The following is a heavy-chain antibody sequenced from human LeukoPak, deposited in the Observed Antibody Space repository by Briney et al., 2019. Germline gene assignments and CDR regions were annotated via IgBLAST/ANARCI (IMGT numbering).Heavy chain of an antibody. CDR2: IYYTGTT. CDR3: ARVVGGVGLDY. V-gene: IGHV4-59*01. J-gene: IGHJ4*02. Sequence: SETLSLTCSVSGGSISGYYWTWIRQPPGEALECIGCIYYTGTTNYNPSLNSRVTISVDTSRNQFALKLSSVTAADTAVYYCARVVGGVGLDYWGQGTLVTVSS. D-gene: IGHD3-16*01. CDR1: GGSISGYY.